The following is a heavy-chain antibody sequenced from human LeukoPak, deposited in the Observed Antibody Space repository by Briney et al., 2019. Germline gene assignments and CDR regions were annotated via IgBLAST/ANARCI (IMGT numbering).Heavy chain of an antibody. D-gene: IGHD6-19*01. CDR2: IKQDGSDK. Sequence: GGSLRLSCEVSGFTFSSYWMNWVRQAPGKGLEWVANIKQDGSDKYYVDSVKGRFTISRDNSKNTLYLQMNSLRAEDTAVYYCAKTAPYSSGWYQRAFDIWGQGTMVTVSS. V-gene: IGHV3-7*03. CDR1: GFTFSSYW. J-gene: IGHJ3*02. CDR3: AKTAPYSSGWYQRAFDI.